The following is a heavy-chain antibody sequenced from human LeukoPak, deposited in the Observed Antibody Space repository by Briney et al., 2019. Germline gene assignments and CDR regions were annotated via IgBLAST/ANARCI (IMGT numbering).Heavy chain of an antibody. V-gene: IGHV3-21*04. CDR2: ISSSSSYI. CDR3: AQISVDTSRDRWSDFDS. J-gene: IGHJ4*02. CDR1: GFTFSSYS. Sequence: PGRSLRLSCAASGFTFSSYSMNWVRQAPGKGLEWVSSISSSSSYIYYADSVKGRFTISRDNAKNSLYLQMNSLRAEDTAVYYCAQISVDTSRDRWSDFDSWGQGILVTVSS. D-gene: IGHD5-18*01.